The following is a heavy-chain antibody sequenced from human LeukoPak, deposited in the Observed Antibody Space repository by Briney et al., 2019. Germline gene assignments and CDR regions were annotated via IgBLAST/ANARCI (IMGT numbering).Heavy chain of an antibody. CDR3: ARTAGYSSSWDLSDY. V-gene: IGHV3-53*01. J-gene: IGHJ4*02. Sequence: SGGSLRLSCAASGFTVSSNYMSWVRQAPGKGLEWVSVIYSGGSTYYADSVKGRFTISRDNSKNTLYLQMNSLRAVDTAVYYCARTAGYSSSWDLSDYWGQGTLVTVSS. CDR2: IYSGGST. CDR1: GFTVSSNY. D-gene: IGHD6-13*01.